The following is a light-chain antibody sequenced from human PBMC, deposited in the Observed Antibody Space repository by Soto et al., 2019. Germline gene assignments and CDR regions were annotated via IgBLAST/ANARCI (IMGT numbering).Light chain of an antibody. Sequence: EIVLTQSPATLPLSPWERATLSCRASQSVTSYLAWYQQRPGQAPRLLINDASRRATGIPDRFSGSGSGTDFTLTISRLEPEDSAVYYCQQYGSSPTWTFGQGTKVDIK. CDR2: DAS. CDR1: QSVTSY. CDR3: QQYGSSPTWT. V-gene: IGKV3-20*01. J-gene: IGKJ1*01.